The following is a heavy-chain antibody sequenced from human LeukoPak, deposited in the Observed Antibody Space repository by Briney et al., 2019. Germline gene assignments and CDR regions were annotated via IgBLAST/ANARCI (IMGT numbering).Heavy chain of an antibody. D-gene: IGHD6-13*01. J-gene: IGHJ4*02. CDR2: IYHSGRT. Sequence: SETLSLTCTVSGGSISSSGYYWGWIRQPPGKGLEWIGSIYHSGRTYYNPSLKSRVTISMDTSKNQFSLKLNSVTAADTAVYYCARLAATGTRRFDYWGQGTLVTVSS. CDR3: ARLAATGTRRFDY. V-gene: IGHV4-39*01. CDR1: GGSISSSGYY.